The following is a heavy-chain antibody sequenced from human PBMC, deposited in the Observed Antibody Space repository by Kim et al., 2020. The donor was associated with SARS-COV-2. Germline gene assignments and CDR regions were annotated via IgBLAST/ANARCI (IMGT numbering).Heavy chain of an antibody. J-gene: IGHJ6*02. V-gene: IGHV1-2*02. CDR3: ARRVLFSGMDV. D-gene: IGHD3-10*01. CDR2: INPNSDGT. Sequence: ASVKVSCKASGYTFTGYYMHWVRQAPGQGLEWMGWINPNSDGTNYAQKFQGRVTMTRDTSISTAYMELSRLRYDDTAVYYCARRVLFSGMDVWGQGTTVTVSS. CDR1: GYTFTGYY.